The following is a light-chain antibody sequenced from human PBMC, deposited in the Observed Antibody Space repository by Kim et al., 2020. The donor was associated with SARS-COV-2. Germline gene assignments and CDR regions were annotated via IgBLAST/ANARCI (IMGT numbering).Light chain of an antibody. CDR2: RNN. J-gene: IGLJ2*01. V-gene: IGLV10-54*01. Sequence: QAGLTQPPSVSKGLRQTATLTCTGNSNNVGNQGAAWLQQHQGHPPKLLSYRNNNRPSGISERLSASRSGNTASLTITGLQPEDEADYYCSARDSSLDAVVFGGGTQLTVL. CDR1: SNNVGNQG. CDR3: SARDSSLDAVV.